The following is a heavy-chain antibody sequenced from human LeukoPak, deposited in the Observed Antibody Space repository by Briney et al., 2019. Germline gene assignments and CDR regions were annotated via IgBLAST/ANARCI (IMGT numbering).Heavy chain of an antibody. Sequence: GGSLRLSCAGSGFTFSSYAMSWVRQAPGRGLEWVSVISDSGDYTSYADSVRGRFTISRDNSRNTLYLQMISLRPEDTAVYYCAKDASIGKYCTNGVCSPFDYGGQGTLVTVSS. D-gene: IGHD2-8*01. V-gene: IGHV3-23*01. J-gene: IGHJ4*02. CDR3: AKDASIGKYCTNGVCSPFDY. CDR2: ISDSGDYT. CDR1: GFTFSSYA.